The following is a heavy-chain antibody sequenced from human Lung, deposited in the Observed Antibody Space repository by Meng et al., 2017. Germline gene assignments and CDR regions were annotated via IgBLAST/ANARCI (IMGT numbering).Heavy chain of an antibody. D-gene: IGHD3-16*02. CDR3: AIDRHSTIIQVVIDF. J-gene: IGHJ4*02. Sequence: SENRYPPCAYLEWSISGPAPGWIRRCPENRLELIWKTNNGGSTNYRPSLEIRVTVSVYTPKNQFSLRLTSMTVADTAVYYCAIDRHSTIIQVVIDFWGQGALVTVSS. CDR1: EWSISGPA. V-gene: IGHV4-34*01. CDR2: TNNGGST.